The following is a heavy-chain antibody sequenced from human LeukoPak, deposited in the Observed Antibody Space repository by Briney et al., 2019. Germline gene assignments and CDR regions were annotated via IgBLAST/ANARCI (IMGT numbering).Heavy chain of an antibody. CDR2: INPTGGSV. V-gene: IGHV1-46*01. Sequence: ASVKVSCKASGYTFTSYYIHWVRQAPGQGLEWMGIINPTGGSVTYAQKFQGRVTMTRDTSTSTVYMELSSLRSEDTAVYYCATSPSWYEAFDIWGQGTMVTVSS. CDR3: ATSPSWYEAFDI. CDR1: GYTFTSYY. J-gene: IGHJ3*02. D-gene: IGHD6-13*01.